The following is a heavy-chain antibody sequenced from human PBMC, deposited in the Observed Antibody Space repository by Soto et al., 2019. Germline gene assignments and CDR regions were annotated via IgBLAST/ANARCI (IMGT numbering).Heavy chain of an antibody. Sequence: QVQLVQSGAEVKKPGSSVKVSCKASGGPFDTYAITWVRQAPRQGPEWMGGIIPVFGTATYAQKFQGRITITADESTNTAYMEVSSLRSEDTAVYYCASPPPLPTVTTFAVHIWGQRTTVIVSS. V-gene: IGHV1-69*01. CDR1: GGPFDTYA. CDR2: IIPVFGTA. CDR3: ASPPPLPTVTTFAVHI. J-gene: IGHJ3*02. D-gene: IGHD4-17*01.